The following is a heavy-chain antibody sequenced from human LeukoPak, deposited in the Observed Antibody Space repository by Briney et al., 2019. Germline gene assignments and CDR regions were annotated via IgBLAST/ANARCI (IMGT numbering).Heavy chain of an antibody. V-gene: IGHV4-39*01. CDR1: GGSISSSSYY. CDR2: IYYSGST. Sequence: SETLSLTCTVSGGSISSSSYYWGWIRQPPGKGLEWIGSIYYSGSTYYNPSLKSRATISVDTSKNQFSLKLSSVTAADMAVYYCASLEGPYGEVGYWGQGTLVTVSS. D-gene: IGHD4/OR15-4a*01. CDR3: ASLEGPYGEVGY. J-gene: IGHJ4*02.